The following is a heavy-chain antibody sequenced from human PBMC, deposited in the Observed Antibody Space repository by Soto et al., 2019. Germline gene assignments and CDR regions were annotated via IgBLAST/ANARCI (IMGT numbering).Heavy chain of an antibody. V-gene: IGHV3-30*18. CDR1: FTFSSYG. Sequence: FTFSSYGMHWVRQAPGKGLEWVAVISYDGSNKYYADSVKGRFTISRDNSKNTLYLQMNSLRAEDTAVYYCAKVDCSSTSCYKGAFDYWGQGTLVTVSS. CDR2: ISYDGSNK. CDR3: AKVDCSSTSCYKGAFDY. D-gene: IGHD2-2*02. J-gene: IGHJ4*02.